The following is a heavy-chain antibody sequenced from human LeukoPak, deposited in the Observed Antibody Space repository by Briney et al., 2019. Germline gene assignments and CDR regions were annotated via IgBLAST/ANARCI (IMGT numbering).Heavy chain of an antibody. CDR3: ARGGIDWLFLLVDAFDT. Sequence: ASVKVSCKASGYTFTSYAMNWVRQAPGQGLEWMGWINTNTGNPTYAQGFTGRFVFSLDTSVSTAYLQISSLKAEDTAVYYCARGGIDWLFLLVDAFDTWGQGTMVTVSP. V-gene: IGHV7-4-1*02. CDR1: GYTFTSYA. J-gene: IGHJ3*02. D-gene: IGHD3-9*01. CDR2: INTNTGNP.